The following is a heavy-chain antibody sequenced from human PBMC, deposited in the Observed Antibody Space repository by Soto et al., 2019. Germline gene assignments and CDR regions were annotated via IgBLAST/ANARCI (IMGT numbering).Heavy chain of an antibody. J-gene: IGHJ5*02. CDR1: GGTFSSYA. V-gene: IGHV1-69*13. D-gene: IGHD2-15*01. CDR2: IIPIFGTA. Sequence: SVKVSCKASGGTFSSYAISWVRQAPGQGLEWMGGIIPIFGTANYAQKFQGRVTITADESTSTAYMELSSLRSEDTAVYYCASFGYCSGGSCPGWFDPWGQGTLVTVSS. CDR3: ASFGYCSGGSCPGWFDP.